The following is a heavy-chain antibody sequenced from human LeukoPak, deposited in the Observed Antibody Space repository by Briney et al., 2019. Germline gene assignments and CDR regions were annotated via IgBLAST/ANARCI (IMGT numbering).Heavy chain of an antibody. V-gene: IGHV3-30*18. CDR2: ISHDGINT. J-gene: IGHJ4*02. D-gene: IGHD2-15*01. CDR1: GFSFSNYA. CDR3: AKSPGNAVPATFDF. Sequence: GGSLRLSCAASGFSFSNYAMHWVRQDSGRGLDWVAVISHDGINTYYADSVKGRFTISRDNSKNTLSLQVNSLRAEDTAVYYCAKSPGNAVPATFDFWGQGTLVTVSS.